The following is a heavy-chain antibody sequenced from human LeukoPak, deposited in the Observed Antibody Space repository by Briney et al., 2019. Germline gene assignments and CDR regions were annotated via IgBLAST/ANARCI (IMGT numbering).Heavy chain of an antibody. CDR2: INHSGST. D-gene: IGHD3-10*01. V-gene: IGHV4-39*07. J-gene: IGHJ2*01. Sequence: SETLSLTCTVSGGSISSGSYYWGWIRQHPGKGLEWVGEINHSGSTYYNPSLKSRVTISVDTSKNQFSLELSSVTAADTAVYYCARAGDGSYLSYWYFDLWGRGTLVTVS. CDR3: ARAGDGSYLSYWYFDL. CDR1: GGSISSGSYY.